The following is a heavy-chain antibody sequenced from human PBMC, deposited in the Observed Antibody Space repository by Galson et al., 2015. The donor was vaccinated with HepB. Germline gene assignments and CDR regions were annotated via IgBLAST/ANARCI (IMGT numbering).Heavy chain of an antibody. CDR1: GFTFSNSA. CDR3: ARDIATSGWKWYFDL. Sequence: SLRLSCAASGFTFSNSAMHWVRQVPGKGLEWVAVISADGSKKYYVDSVKGRFTISRDNSKTRLFLEMNSLRVVDTATYYCARDIATSGWKWYFDLWGRGAVVTVSS. V-gene: IGHV3-30-3*01. J-gene: IGHJ2*01. D-gene: IGHD6-13*01. CDR2: ISADGSKK.